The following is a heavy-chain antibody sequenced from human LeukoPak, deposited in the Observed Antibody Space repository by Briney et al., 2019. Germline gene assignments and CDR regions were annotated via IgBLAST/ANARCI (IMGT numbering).Heavy chain of an antibody. J-gene: IGHJ4*02. CDR1: GFTFDDYA. V-gene: IGHV3-9*01. Sequence: GRSLRLSCAASGFTFDDYAMHWVRQAPGKGLEWVSGISWNSGTIGYADSVKGRFIISRDNAKNSLYLQMNSLRAEDTAVYYCARTGGGSYSQYWGQGTLVTVSS. CDR3: ARTGGGSYSQY. CDR2: ISWNSGTI. D-gene: IGHD1-26*01.